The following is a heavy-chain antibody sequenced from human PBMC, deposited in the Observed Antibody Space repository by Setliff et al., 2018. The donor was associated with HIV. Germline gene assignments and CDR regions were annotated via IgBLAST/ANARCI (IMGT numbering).Heavy chain of an antibody. CDR2: IQQHGSEI. Sequence: GGSLRLSCAASGFTFSSYWMSWVRQAPGKGLEWVANIQQHGSEIHYVASVEGRFTISRDNAKNSLYLQMNSLRAEDTAVYYCARDPNTGWYYLDFWGPGALVTVSS. CDR3: ARDPNTGWYYLDF. V-gene: IGHV3-7*05. CDR1: GFTFSSYW. J-gene: IGHJ4*02. D-gene: IGHD6-19*01.